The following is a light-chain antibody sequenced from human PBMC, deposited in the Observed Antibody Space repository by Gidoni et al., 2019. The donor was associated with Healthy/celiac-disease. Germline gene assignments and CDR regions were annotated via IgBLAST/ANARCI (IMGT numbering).Light chain of an antibody. CDR2: AAS. Sequence: DIQMTQTPSSLSAPVGDRVTITCRASQGISNYLACYQQKPGKDPKLLIYAASTLQSGVPSRFSGSGSGTDFTLAISSLQPEDVATYYCQKYNSAPRTFGQGTKVEIK. CDR3: QKYNSAPRT. CDR1: QGISNY. J-gene: IGKJ1*01. V-gene: IGKV1-27*01.